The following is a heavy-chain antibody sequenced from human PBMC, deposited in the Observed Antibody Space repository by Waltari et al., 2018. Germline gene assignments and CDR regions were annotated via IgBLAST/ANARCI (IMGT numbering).Heavy chain of an antibody. J-gene: IGHJ4*02. CDR3: ARERVLRFLEWICDY. CDR1: EFPFNTSG. V-gene: IGHV3-30*03. D-gene: IGHD3-3*01. Sequence: QVHLLESGGGVVQPGRSLRLSCAASEFPFNTSGIHWVRQAPGKELEWVAFISYDGRNKYYADSVKGRFTISSDNSKNTLLLQMNSLRAEDTAVYYCARERVLRFLEWICDYWGQGTLVTVSS. CDR2: ISYDGRNK.